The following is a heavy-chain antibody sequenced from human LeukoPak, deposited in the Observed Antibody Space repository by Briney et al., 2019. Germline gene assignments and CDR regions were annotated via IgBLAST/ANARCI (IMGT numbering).Heavy chain of an antibody. J-gene: IGHJ4*02. CDR1: GGSFSGYY. Sequence: PSETLSLTCAVYGGSFSGYYWSWIRQPPGKGLEWIGSMYHSGSTYYNPSLKSRVTISVDTSKNQFSLKLSSVTAADTAVYYCARGVTPFDYWGQGTLVTVSS. CDR2: MYHSGST. D-gene: IGHD2-21*02. CDR3: ARGVTPFDY. V-gene: IGHV4-34*01.